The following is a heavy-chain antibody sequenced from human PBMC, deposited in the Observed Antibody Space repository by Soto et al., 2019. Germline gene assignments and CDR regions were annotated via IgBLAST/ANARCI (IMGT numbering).Heavy chain of an antibody. CDR2: ISGSGGGT. J-gene: IGHJ4*02. D-gene: IGHD2-2*01. Sequence: WVSTISGSGGGTYYADSVKGRLTISRDNSKNTLALQMNSLRAADTAVHYCAKARGSRAPAPGTNWGKGILVTVSS. CDR3: AKARGSRAPAPGTN. V-gene: IGHV3-23*01.